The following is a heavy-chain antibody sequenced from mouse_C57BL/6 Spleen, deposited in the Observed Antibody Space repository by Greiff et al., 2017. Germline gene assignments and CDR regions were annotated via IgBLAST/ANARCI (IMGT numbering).Heavy chain of an antibody. Sequence: VNLVESDAELVKPGASVKISCKVSGYTFTDHTIHWMKQRPEQGLEWIGYIYPRDGSTKYNEKFKGKATLTADKSDSTAYMQLNSLTSEDSAVYFCARRGDYYSNFDVWGTGTTVTVSS. CDR1: GYTFTDHT. CDR3: ARRGDYYSNFDV. V-gene: IGHV1-78*01. D-gene: IGHD2-5*01. J-gene: IGHJ1*03. CDR2: IYPRDGST.